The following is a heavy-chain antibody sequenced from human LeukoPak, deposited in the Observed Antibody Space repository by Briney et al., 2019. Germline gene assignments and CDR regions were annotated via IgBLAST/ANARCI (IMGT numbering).Heavy chain of an antibody. Sequence: TGGSLRLSCAASGFTFSSYEMNWVRQAPGKGLEWVSYVSSSGSTKYYADSVKGRSTISRDNAKNSLYLQMNSLRAEDTAVYYCARHSSWTMVRGNFDYWGQGTLVTVSS. D-gene: IGHD3-10*01. CDR1: GFTFSSYE. V-gene: IGHV3-48*03. J-gene: IGHJ4*02. CDR3: ARHSSWTMVRGNFDY. CDR2: VSSSGSTK.